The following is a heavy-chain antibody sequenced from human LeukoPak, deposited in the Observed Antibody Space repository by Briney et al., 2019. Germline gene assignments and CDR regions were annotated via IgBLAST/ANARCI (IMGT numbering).Heavy chain of an antibody. CDR2: FNPDSGGT. Sequence: ASVKVSCKASGYTFTGYYMHWVRQAPGQGLEWMGWFNPDSGGTNYAQKFQGRVTMTRDTSISTAYMELSRLRSDDTAVYYCASSGLRGRYPVDYWGQGTPVTVSS. V-gene: IGHV1-2*02. D-gene: IGHD3-16*02. CDR1: GYTFTGYY. J-gene: IGHJ4*02. CDR3: ASSGLRGRYPVDY.